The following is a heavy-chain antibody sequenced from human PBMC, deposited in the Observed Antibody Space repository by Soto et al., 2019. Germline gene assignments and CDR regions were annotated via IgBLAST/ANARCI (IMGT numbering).Heavy chain of an antibody. CDR3: ARGFGRAADATVGY. Sequence: QVQLVQSGAEVKKPGASVKVSCKASGYTFTSYDINWVRQATGQGLEWMGWMNPNSGNTGYAQKFQGRVTMTRNTSVSTAYMERSSLRSEDTAVYYGARGFGRAADATVGYWGQGTLVTVSS. V-gene: IGHV1-8*01. CDR1: GYTFTSYD. J-gene: IGHJ4*02. D-gene: IGHD6-13*01. CDR2: MNPNSGNT.